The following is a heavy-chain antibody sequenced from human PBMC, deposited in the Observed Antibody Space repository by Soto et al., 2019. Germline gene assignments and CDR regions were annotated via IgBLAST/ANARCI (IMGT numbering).Heavy chain of an antibody. D-gene: IGHD2-2*01. CDR2: ISAYNGNT. J-gene: IGHJ6*02. CDR1: GYTFTSYG. V-gene: IGHV1-18*04. Sequence: GASVKVSCKASGYTFTSYGISWVRQSSGQGLEWMGWISAYNGNTNYAENLQGRVTMTTDTSTSTAYMELRSLRSDDTAVYYCAAGDIVVAPTASAPGGGYYFYGMDVWG. CDR3: AAGDIVVAPTASAPGGGYYFYGMDV.